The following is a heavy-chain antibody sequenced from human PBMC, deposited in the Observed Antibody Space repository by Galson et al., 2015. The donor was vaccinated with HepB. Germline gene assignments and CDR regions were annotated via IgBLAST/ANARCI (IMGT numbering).Heavy chain of an antibody. D-gene: IGHD2-2*01. CDR2: ISYDGSNT. Sequence: SLRLSCAASGFTFSNSAVHWVRQAPGKGLEWVAFISYDGSNTNYADSVKGRFTISRDNSKNMLFLQLNSLRVEDTAVYYCARDVCTSARCYVYCDYWGQGTLVTVSS. J-gene: IGHJ4*02. CDR3: ARDVCTSARCYVYCDY. CDR1: GFTFSNSA. V-gene: IGHV3-30-3*01.